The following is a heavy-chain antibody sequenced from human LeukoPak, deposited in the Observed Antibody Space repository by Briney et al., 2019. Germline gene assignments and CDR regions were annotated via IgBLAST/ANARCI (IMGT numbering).Heavy chain of an antibody. J-gene: IGHJ4*02. CDR2: ISGSGGST. CDR3: AKSLGYSYGHPFDY. V-gene: IGHV3-23*01. D-gene: IGHD5-18*01. Sequence: GGSLRLPCAASGFTFSSYAMSWVRQAPGKGLEWVSAISGSGGSTYYADSVKGRFTISRDNSKNTLYLQMNSLRAEDTAVYYCAKSLGYSYGHPFDYWGQGTLVTVSS. CDR1: GFTFSSYA.